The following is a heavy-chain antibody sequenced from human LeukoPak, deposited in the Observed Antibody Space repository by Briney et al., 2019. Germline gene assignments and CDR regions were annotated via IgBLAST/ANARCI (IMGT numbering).Heavy chain of an antibody. Sequence: PSETLSLTCAVSGYSISSGYYWGWIRQPPGKGLEWIGSIYHSGSTYYNPSLKSRVTISVDTSKNQFSLKLSSVTAADTAVYYCARVYGSGSYYIPDNWFDPWGQGTLVTVSS. CDR2: IYHSGST. V-gene: IGHV4-38-2*01. CDR1: GYSISSGYY. J-gene: IGHJ5*02. CDR3: ARVYGSGSYYIPDNWFDP. D-gene: IGHD3-10*01.